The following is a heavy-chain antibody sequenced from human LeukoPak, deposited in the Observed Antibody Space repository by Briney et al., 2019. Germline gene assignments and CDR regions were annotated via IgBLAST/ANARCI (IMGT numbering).Heavy chain of an antibody. D-gene: IGHD1-26*01. CDR2: IYYSGST. CDR3: ARTPGSYYYYYYMDV. Sequence: SETLSLTCAVYGGSFSGYYWSWIRQPPGKGLEWIGYIYYSGSTYYNPSLKSRVTISVDTSKNQFSLKLSSVTAADTAVYYCARTPGSYYYYYYMDVWGKGTTVTVSS. CDR1: GGSFSGYY. V-gene: IGHV4-59*12. J-gene: IGHJ6*03.